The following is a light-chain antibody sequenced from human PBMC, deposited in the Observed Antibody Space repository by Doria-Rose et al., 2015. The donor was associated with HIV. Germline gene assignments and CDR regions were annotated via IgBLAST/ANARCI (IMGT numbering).Light chain of an antibody. CDR1: QSFSSTY. J-gene: IGKJ1*01. CDR3: RQYGTSWT. CDR2: DGS. Sequence: EIGLTQSPCTRALSPGEIATLSCRASQSFSSTYLAWYQQKPGQAPSLLIYDGSTGATGIPDRFSASGSGTDFTLTINRPEPEDFALYYCRQYGTSWTFGQGTKVEI. V-gene: IGKV3-20*01.